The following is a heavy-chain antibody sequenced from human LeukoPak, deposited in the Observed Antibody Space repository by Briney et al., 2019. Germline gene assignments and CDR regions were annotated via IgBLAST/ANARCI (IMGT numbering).Heavy chain of an antibody. CDR2: IYTGGTT. V-gene: IGHV4-4*07. CDR1: GGSISTFY. Sequence: TSGTLSLTCSVSGGSISTFYWSWIRQPAGKGLEWIGRIYTGGTTNYNPSFKSRVTISLDKSKNQFSLKLRSVTAADTAVYYCAGEPVLRNSYTNYFDYWDQGTLVTVSS. CDR3: AGEPVLRNSYTNYFDY. D-gene: IGHD2-2*02. J-gene: IGHJ4*02.